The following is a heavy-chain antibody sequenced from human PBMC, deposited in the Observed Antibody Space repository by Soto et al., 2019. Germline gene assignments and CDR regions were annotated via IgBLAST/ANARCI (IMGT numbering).Heavy chain of an antibody. CDR2: ISAYNGDT. D-gene: IGHD5-18*01. CDR1: GYTFTSYG. V-gene: IGHV1-18*01. CDR3: ARDWWGVDKAMDINWFDP. Sequence: ASVKVSCKASGYTFTSYGINWVRQAPGQGLEWMAWISAYNGDTNYAQKLQGRVTMTTDTSTSTAYMELRSLRSDDTAVYYCARDWWGVDKAMDINWFDPWGQGTLVTVSS. J-gene: IGHJ5*02.